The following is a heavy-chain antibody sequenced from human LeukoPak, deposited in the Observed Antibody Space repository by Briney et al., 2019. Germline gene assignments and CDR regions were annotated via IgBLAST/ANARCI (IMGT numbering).Heavy chain of an antibody. Sequence: WVKVSCKASGGTFISYAISWVRQAPGQGLEWMDRIIPILGIANYAQKFQGRVTNTADKSTSTAYMELSSLRSEDTAVYYCARVRPPRTTVVTPPDYWGQGTLVTVSP. CDR3: ARVRPPRTTVVTPPDY. CDR2: IIPILGIA. D-gene: IGHD4-23*01. CDR1: GGTFISYA. J-gene: IGHJ4*02. V-gene: IGHV1-69*04.